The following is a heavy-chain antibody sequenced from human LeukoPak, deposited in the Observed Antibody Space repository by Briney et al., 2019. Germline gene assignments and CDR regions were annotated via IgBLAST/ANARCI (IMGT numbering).Heavy chain of an antibody. CDR3: ARRWELRTDSFDI. CDR1: EFTFSSYS. J-gene: IGHJ3*02. CDR2: ISTSSSYI. D-gene: IGHD1-26*01. V-gene: IGHV3-21*01. Sequence: GGSLRLSCAASEFTFSSYSMNWVRQAPGKGLEWVSSISTSSSYIYYTDSVKGRFTISRDNAKNSLYLQMNSLRAEDTAVYYCARRWELRTDSFDIWGQGTMVTVSS.